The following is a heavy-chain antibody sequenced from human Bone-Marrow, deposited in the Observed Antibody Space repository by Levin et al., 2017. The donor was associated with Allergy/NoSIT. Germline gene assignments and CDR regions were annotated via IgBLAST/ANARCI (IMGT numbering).Heavy chain of an antibody. Sequence: LSLTCAASGFTFSSSWMHWVRQAPGKGLVWVSRINRDGSSTKYADSVEGRFTISRDNAKNTLYLQMNSLRAEDTAVYYCAHFGSGTYETSYNYYGMDVWGQGTTVIVSS. CDR1: GFTFSSSW. CDR3: AHFGSGTYETSYNYYGMDV. V-gene: IGHV3-74*03. CDR2: INRDGSST. J-gene: IGHJ6*02. D-gene: IGHD3-10*01.